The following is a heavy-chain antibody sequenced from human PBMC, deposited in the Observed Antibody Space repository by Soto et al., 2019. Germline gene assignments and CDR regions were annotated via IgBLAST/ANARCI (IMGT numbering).Heavy chain of an antibody. CDR2: IIPIFGTA. J-gene: IGHJ6*02. Sequence: QVQLVQSGAEVKKPGSSVKVSCKASGGTFSSYAISWVRQAPGQGLEWMGGIIPIFGTANYAQKFQGRVTITADESTSTAYMELSSLRSEDTAVYYCARDRLELGGDYYYGMDVWGQGTTVTVSS. V-gene: IGHV1-69*12. D-gene: IGHD1-7*01. CDR1: GGTFSSYA. CDR3: ARDRLELGGDYYYGMDV.